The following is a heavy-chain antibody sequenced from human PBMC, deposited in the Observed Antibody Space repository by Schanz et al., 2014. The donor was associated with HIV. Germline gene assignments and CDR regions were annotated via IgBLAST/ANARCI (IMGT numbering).Heavy chain of an antibody. CDR2: IIPLLGTT. V-gene: IGHV1-69*06. J-gene: IGHJ3*02. CDR1: GGHFASFG. CDR3: RVTITADKSTSTAYMELSSLRSEDTAVYYCARGEMVRGVVKQHVFQI. D-gene: IGHD5-12*01. Sequence: QVELVQSGPEVKKPGSSVKVSCKASGGHFASFGVSWVRQAPGQRLEWMGGIIPLLGTTHYAQKFRGRVTITADKSTAPTDPPPPLGTTHYAQKFRGRVTITADKSTSTAYMELSSLRSEDTAVYYCARGEMVRGVVKQHVFQIWGQGTMVTVSS.